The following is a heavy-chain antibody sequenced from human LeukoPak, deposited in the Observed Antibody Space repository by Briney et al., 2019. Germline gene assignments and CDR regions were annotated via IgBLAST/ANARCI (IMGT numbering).Heavy chain of an antibody. V-gene: IGHV4-34*01. CDR1: GGSFSGYY. D-gene: IGHD3-9*01. CDR2: INHSGST. CDR3: ARGGDILTGYPDY. J-gene: IGHJ4*02. Sequence: KPSETLSLTCAVYGGSFSGYYWSWIRQPPGKGLEWIGGINHSGSTNYNPSLKSRVTISVDTSKNQFSLKLSSVTAADTAVYYCARGGDILTGYPDYWGQGTLVTVSS.